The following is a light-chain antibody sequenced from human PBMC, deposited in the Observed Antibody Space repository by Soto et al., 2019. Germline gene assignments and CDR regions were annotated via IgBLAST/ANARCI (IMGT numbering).Light chain of an antibody. CDR1: SSDVGGYNA. Sequence: QSALTQPPSASGSPGQSVTISCTGTSSDVGGYNAVSWYQQHPGKVPKLVIYEVSKRPSGVPDRVSGSKSGNTASLTVSGLQAEDEADYYCSSHAGSINVVFGGGTKLTVL. CDR3: SSHAGSINVV. CDR2: EVS. V-gene: IGLV2-8*01. J-gene: IGLJ2*01.